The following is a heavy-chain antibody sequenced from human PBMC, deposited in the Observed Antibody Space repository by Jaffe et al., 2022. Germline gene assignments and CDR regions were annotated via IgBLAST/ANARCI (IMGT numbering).Heavy chain of an antibody. J-gene: IGHJ4*02. CDR2: IRNDGSHK. CDR1: GFIFNDYG. D-gene: IGHD2-15*01. Sequence: QVQLVESGGGIVQPGGSLRLSCAASGFIFNDYGMHWVRQAPGKGLEWLAFIRNDGSHKFYADSVKGRFTVSRDSSTNTLHLEMNSLRPEDTAIYYCAKDFSRDVVVVIAATVYDFWGQGALVTVSS. CDR3: AKDFSRDVVVVIAATVYDF. V-gene: IGHV3-30*02.